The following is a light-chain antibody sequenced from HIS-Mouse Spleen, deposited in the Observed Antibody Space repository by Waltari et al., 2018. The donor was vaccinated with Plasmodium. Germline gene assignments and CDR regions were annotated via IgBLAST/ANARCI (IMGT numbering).Light chain of an antibody. J-gene: IGKJ1*01. Sequence: DIQLTQSPPFLSASVGDRVTITCRASQGISSYLAWYQQKPGKAPKLLIYAASTLQSGVPSSFSGSGSGTEFTLTISSLQPEDFATYYCQQYNSYWTFGQGTKVEIK. CDR2: AAS. V-gene: IGKV1-9*01. CDR1: QGISSY. CDR3: QQYNSYWT.